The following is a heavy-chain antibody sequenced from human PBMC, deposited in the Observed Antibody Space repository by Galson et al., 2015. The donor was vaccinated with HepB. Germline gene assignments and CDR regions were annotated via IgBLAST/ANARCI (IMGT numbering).Heavy chain of an antibody. D-gene: IGHD2-8*01. V-gene: IGHV4-39*01. CDR3: ARPLVLNGRFTPGVGPFHI. J-gene: IGHJ3*02. CDR1: GVSISGGQYY. Sequence: LSLTCAVSGVSISGGQYYWGWIRQSPTKGLEWIGSIYYGGRTYFSPSFRSRVAMSVDTSKNQLSLTLSSVTAADTAVYYCARPLVLNGRFTPGVGPFHIWGHGTMVTVSA. CDR2: IYYGGRT.